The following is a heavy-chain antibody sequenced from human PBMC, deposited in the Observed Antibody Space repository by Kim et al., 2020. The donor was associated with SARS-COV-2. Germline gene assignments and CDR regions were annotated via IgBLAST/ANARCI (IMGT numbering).Heavy chain of an antibody. J-gene: IGHJ6*03. D-gene: IGHD6-6*01. Sequence: SETLSLTCAVYGVSFSGYYWSWIRQPPGKGLEWIGEINHSGSTNYNPSLKSRVTIPVDTAKNQFSLKLSSVTAADTAVYYCAITRSYSSWDYYYYCYMDVWGKGTTVTVSS. V-gene: IGHV4-34*01. CDR1: GVSFSGYY. CDR2: INHSGST. CDR3: AITRSYSSWDYYYYCYMDV.